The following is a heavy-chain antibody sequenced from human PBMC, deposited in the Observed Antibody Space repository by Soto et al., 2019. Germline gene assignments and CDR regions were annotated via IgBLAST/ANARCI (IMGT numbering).Heavy chain of an antibody. J-gene: IGHJ6*02. CDR3: ARDLSITMVRGVINYHYYGMDV. CDR1: GYTFTSYG. Sequence: QVQLVQSGAEVKKPGASVKVSCKASGYTFTSYGISWVRQAPGQGLEWMGGISAYNGDTNYAQNLQGRVTMTTDTSTSTAYMELRSLRSDDTAVYYCARDLSITMVRGVINYHYYGMDVWGQGTTVTVSS. D-gene: IGHD3-10*01. CDR2: ISAYNGDT. V-gene: IGHV1-18*01.